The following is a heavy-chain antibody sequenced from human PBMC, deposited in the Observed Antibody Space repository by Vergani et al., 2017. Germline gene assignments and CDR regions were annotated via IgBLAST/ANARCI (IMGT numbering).Heavy chain of an antibody. Sequence: QVQLVQSGAEVKKPGASVKVSCKASRYTFTGYYIHWVRQAPGQGLEWMGWINPNSGGTNYAQKLQGRVTMTTDTSTSTAYMELRSLRSDDTAVYYCARVQYQLPSGYWGQGTLVTVSS. J-gene: IGHJ4*02. CDR2: INPNSGGT. CDR3: ARVQYQLPSGY. V-gene: IGHV1-2*02. CDR1: RYTFTGYY. D-gene: IGHD2-2*01.